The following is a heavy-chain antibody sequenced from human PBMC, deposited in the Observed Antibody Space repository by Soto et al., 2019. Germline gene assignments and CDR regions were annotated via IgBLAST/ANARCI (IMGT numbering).Heavy chain of an antibody. CDR2: IKSKTDGGTT. D-gene: IGHD3-22*01. CDR3: NTDSDSTMIVVRFDY. V-gene: IGHV3-15*07. Sequence: PGGSLRLSCAASGFTFSNAWINWVRQAPGKGLEWVGRIKSKTDGGTTDFAAPVKGRFAISRDDSKDMVYLQMNSLKTEDTGIYYCNTDSDSTMIVVRFDYWGNGPLVTVSS. J-gene: IGHJ4*01. CDR1: GFTFSNAW.